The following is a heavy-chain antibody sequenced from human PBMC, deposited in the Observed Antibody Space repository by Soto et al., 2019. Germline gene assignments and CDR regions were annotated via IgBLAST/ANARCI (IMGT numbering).Heavy chain of an antibody. CDR1: GYSFTSYW. J-gene: IGHJ6*02. Sequence: GESLKISCKGSGYSFTSYWIGWVRQMPGKGLEWMGRIDPSDSYTNYSPSFQGHVTISADKSISTAYLQWGSLKASDTAMYYCARRSYGPPYYGMDVWGQGTTVTVSS. CDR3: ARRSYGPPYYGMDV. D-gene: IGHD5-18*01. CDR2: IDPSDSYT. V-gene: IGHV5-10-1*01.